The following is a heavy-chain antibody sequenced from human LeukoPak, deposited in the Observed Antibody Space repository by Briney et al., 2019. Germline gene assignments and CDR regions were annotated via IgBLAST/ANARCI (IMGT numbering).Heavy chain of an antibody. CDR3: AKLSSSASAY. J-gene: IGHJ4*02. Sequence: GSLRLSCAASGFTFSSYAMSWVHQAPGKGLEWVSTISGSGGSTYYADSVKGRFTISRDNSKNTLYLQMNSLRVEDTAVCYCAKLSSSASAYWGQGTLVTVSS. D-gene: IGHD6-6*01. CDR1: GFTFSSYA. CDR2: ISGSGGST. V-gene: IGHV3-23*01.